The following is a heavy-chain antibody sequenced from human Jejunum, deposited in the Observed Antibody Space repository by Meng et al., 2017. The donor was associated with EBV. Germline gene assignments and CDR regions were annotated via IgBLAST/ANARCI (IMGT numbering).Heavy chain of an antibody. J-gene: IGHJ4*02. D-gene: IGHD1-26*01. CDR1: AFTFGSYW. CDR2: IKSDGTTT. CDR3: TRGVGGTSYFDY. V-gene: IGHV3-74*01. Sequence: EVQLVESGGGSVQRGGSLRLSCAASAFTFGSYWMHWVRQAPGKGLVWVSRIKSDGTTTNYADSVEGRFTISRDNAKNTLYLQMDSLRAEDTAVYYCTRGVGGTSYFDYWGQGTLVTVSS.